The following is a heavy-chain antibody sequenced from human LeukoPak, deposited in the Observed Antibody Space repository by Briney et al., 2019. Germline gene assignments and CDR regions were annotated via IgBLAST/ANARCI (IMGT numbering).Heavy chain of an antibody. Sequence: SETLSLTCTVSGDSISSGNFCWGWIRQPPGKGLEWIGTIYFSGSTYYNPSLKSRVTVSVDRSKNQFSLRLSSVTAADTAMFYCARVHRGVYGGYNWYFDLWGRGTLVTVSS. D-gene: IGHD5-12*01. CDR1: GDSISSGNFC. V-gene: IGHV4-39*07. CDR3: ARVHRGVYGGYNWYFDL. CDR2: IYFSGST. J-gene: IGHJ2*01.